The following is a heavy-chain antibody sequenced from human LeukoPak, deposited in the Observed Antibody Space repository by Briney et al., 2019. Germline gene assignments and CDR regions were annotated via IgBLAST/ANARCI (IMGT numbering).Heavy chain of an antibody. CDR3: ALRGLTYYYGMDV. V-gene: IGHV1-69*13. Sequence: ASVNVSCKASGGTFSSYAISWVRQAPGQGFEWMGGIIPIFGTANYAQKFQGRVTITADESTSTAYMELSSLRSEDTAVYYCALRGLTYYYGMDVWGQGTTVTVSS. CDR2: IIPIFGTA. D-gene: IGHD2-8*01. CDR1: GGTFSSYA. J-gene: IGHJ6*02.